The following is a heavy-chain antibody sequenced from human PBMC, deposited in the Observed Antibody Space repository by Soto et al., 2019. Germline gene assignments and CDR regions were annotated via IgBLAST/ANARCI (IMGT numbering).Heavy chain of an antibody. CDR1: GYTFTSYG. D-gene: IGHD3-10*01. V-gene: IGHV1-18*01. Sequence: GASLKVSCKASGYTFTSYGISWVRQAPGQGLEWMGWISAYNGNTNYAQKLQGRVTMTTDTSTSTAYMELRSLRSDDTAVYYCARGGYGSGSFDYYYYGMEVWGQGTTVTVSS. J-gene: IGHJ6*02. CDR2: ISAYNGNT. CDR3: ARGGYGSGSFDYYYYGMEV.